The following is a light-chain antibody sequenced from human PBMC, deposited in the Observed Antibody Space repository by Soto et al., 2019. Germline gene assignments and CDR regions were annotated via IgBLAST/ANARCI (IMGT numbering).Light chain of an antibody. CDR2: VAS. Sequence: DIQMTQSPSSLSASVGDRVTITCRASQSISNYLSWYQQKPGKAPKLLINVASTLQSGVPSRFSGSGSGTDFTLAISSLQPEDFATYYCQQSYSRVFTFGPGTKVDF. J-gene: IGKJ3*01. CDR1: QSISNY. V-gene: IGKV1-39*01. CDR3: QQSYSRVFT.